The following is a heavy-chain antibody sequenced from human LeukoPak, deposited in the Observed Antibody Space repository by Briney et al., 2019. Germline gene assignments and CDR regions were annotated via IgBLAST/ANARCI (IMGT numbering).Heavy chain of an antibody. V-gene: IGHV3-23*01. CDR2: ISGGGGST. D-gene: IGHD6-6*01. Sequence: GGSLRLSCAPSGFTFTTYSMNGFRQAPGKGLEWVSTISGGGGSTYYADSVKGRFTISRDNSKNTLYLQMNSLRAEDTAVYYCAKAGGRIAARSPFSYWGQGTLVTVSS. J-gene: IGHJ4*02. CDR1: GFTFTTYS. CDR3: AKAGGRIAARSPFSY.